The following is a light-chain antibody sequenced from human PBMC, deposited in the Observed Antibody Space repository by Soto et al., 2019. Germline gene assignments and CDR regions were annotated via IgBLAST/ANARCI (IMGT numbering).Light chain of an antibody. CDR3: HQRSNWPLT. CDR1: QGVSSY. Sequence: EIVLTQSPATLSLSPGDRATLSCRASQGVSSYLAWYQQKPGQAPRLLIFDASNRATGIPARFSGRGSGTDFTLTIRSLEPEDFAVYYCHQRSNWPLTFGGGTRVEI. V-gene: IGKV3-11*01. J-gene: IGKJ4*01. CDR2: DAS.